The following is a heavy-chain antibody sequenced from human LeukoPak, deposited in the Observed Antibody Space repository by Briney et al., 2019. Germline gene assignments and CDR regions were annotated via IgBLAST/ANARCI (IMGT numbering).Heavy chain of an antibody. J-gene: IGHJ4*02. Sequence: SSETLSLTCAVYGGSFSGYYWSWIRQLPGKGLEWIGEINHSGSTNYNPSLKSRVTISVDTSKNQFSLKLSSVTAADTAVYYCARGYCSSTSCWNYFDYWGQGTLVTVSS. D-gene: IGHD2-2*01. CDR1: GGSFSGYY. CDR3: ARGYCSSTSCWNYFDY. V-gene: IGHV4-34*01. CDR2: INHSGST.